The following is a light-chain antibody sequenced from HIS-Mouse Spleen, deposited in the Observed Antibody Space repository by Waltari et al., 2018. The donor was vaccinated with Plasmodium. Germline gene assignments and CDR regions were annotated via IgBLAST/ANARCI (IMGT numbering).Light chain of an antibody. Sequence: DIQMTQSPSTLSASVGDRVTITCRASQSISSRLAWYQQKPGKAPKLLIYKASSLESGVPSRFSGSGSGTEFTITISSLQPDDFATYYCQQYNSYSWTFGQGTKVEIK. CDR3: QQYNSYSWT. V-gene: IGKV1-5*03. CDR2: KAS. J-gene: IGKJ1*01. CDR1: QSISSR.